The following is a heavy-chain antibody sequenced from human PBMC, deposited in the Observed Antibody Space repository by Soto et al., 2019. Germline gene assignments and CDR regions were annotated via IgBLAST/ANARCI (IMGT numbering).Heavy chain of an antibody. CDR2: IIPIFGTA. CDR3: ARERGGDYVDHYGMDV. J-gene: IGHJ6*02. CDR1: GGTFSSYA. D-gene: IGHD4-17*01. V-gene: IGHV1-69*13. Sequence: SVKVSCKASGGTFSSYAISWVRQAPGQGLEWMGGIIPIFGTANYAQKFQGRVTITADESTSTAYMELSSLRSEDTAVYYCARERGGDYVDHYGMDVWGQGTTVTVSS.